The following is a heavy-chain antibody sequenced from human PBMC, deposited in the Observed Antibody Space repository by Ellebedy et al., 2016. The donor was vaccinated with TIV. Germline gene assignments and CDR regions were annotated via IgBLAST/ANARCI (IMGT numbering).Heavy chain of an antibody. D-gene: IGHD2-2*01. CDR2: IWCDGSNQ. V-gene: IGHV3-33*01. CDR1: GFNFSYYG. CDR3: ARDGGCSTTNCYEDY. J-gene: IGHJ4*02. Sequence: GESLKISCAASGFNFSYYGLHWVRQAPGKGLVWVALIWCDGSNQHYADSVKGRFTISIDSSRNMVYLQMNSLRVDDTAVYYCARDGGCSTTNCYEDYWGQGTLVTVSS.